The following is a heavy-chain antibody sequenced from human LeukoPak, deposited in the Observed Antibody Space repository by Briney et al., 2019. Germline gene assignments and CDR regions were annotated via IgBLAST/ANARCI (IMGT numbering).Heavy chain of an antibody. D-gene: IGHD3-10*01. Sequence: GGSLRLSCAASGFTVSSNYMSWVRQAPGKGLEWVSLIYNGGSTKYADAVKGRFTISRDNSKNTLYLQMNSLRAEDTAVYYCARQYGSGSYSTHLDAFDIWGQGTMVTVSS. CDR2: IYNGGST. J-gene: IGHJ3*02. CDR1: GFTVSSNY. V-gene: IGHV3-66*04. CDR3: ARQYGSGSYSTHLDAFDI.